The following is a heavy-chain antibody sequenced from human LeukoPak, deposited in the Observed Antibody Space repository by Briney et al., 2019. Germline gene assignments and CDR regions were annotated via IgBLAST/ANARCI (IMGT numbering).Heavy chain of an antibody. CDR2: IHYTGST. CDR1: GGSISSYY. V-gene: IGHV4-59*01. Sequence: SETLSLTCTVSGGSISSYYWSWIRQSPGKGLECIGYIHYTGSTNYNPSLRSRVTISVETSKNQFSLKLKSVTAADTAVYYCARGGYYGSGNDFRFDPWGQGTLVTVSS. J-gene: IGHJ5*02. D-gene: IGHD3-10*01. CDR3: ARGGYYGSGNDFRFDP.